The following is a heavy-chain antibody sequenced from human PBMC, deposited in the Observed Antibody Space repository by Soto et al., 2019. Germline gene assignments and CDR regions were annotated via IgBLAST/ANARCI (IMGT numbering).Heavy chain of an antibody. D-gene: IGHD2-8*01. J-gene: IGHJ4*02. V-gene: IGHV3-74*01. CDR2: INPGGSIT. CDR3: ARVPTGKYGVWNY. Sequence: PAGSLEISCAASRFTLSISGMPWARQAPGKGLVWVSRINPGGSITAYADSVKGRFTISRDDAKNTLYLQMNSLRGDDTAVYYCARVPTGKYGVWNYWGQGTLVTVSS. CDR1: RFTLSISG.